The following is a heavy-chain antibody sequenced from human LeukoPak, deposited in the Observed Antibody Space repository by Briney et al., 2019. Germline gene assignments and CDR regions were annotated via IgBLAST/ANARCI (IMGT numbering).Heavy chain of an antibody. J-gene: IGHJ3*02. D-gene: IGHD3-22*01. CDR1: GFTFNKYA. Sequence: GGSLRLSCSASGFTFNKYAMSWVCQAPGKGLEWVSTITSSGAGTYYADSVKGRFTISRDNSKNTLYLQMNSLRAEDTAVFYCARGPYYYDGSNYYYNSFDIWGQGTMVTVSS. V-gene: IGHV3-23*01. CDR3: ARGPYYYDGSNYYYNSFDI. CDR2: ITSSGAGT.